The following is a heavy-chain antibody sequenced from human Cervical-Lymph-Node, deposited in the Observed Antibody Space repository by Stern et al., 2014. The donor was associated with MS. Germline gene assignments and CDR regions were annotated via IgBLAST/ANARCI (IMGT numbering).Heavy chain of an antibody. Sequence: QVQLVESGTEVKKPGSSVKVSCKASGGTLNTYTITWVRQAPGQGLEWVGTIIPIFGTAKFAQKFQGRVTFTADDSTSTAYMELNSLKSEDAAVYYARSPRYHDFSSHFDYWGQGTLVTVSS. D-gene: IGHD6-6*01. V-gene: IGHV1-69*18. J-gene: IGHJ4*02. CDR1: GGTLNTYT. CDR3: RSPRYHDFSSHFDY. CDR2: IIPIFGTA.